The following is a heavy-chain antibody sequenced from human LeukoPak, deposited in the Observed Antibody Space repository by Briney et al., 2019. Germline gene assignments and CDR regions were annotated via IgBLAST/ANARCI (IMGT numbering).Heavy chain of an antibody. CDR1: GFTFSDYY. Sequence: PGGSLRLSCAASGFTFSDYYMSWIRQAPGKGLEWVSYISSSGNTIDYADSVKGRFTISRDNAKNSLYLQMNSLRAEDTAVYYCAKKDGYSSSWSFDYWGQGTLVTVSS. D-gene: IGHD6-13*01. CDR2: ISSSGNTI. J-gene: IGHJ4*02. V-gene: IGHV3-11*01. CDR3: AKKDGYSSSWSFDY.